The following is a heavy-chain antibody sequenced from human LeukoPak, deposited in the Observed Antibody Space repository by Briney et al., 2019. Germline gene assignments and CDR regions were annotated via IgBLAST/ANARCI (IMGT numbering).Heavy chain of an antibody. CDR3: ARQNPGYNWNYFDY. J-gene: IGHJ4*02. V-gene: IGHV4-39*07. CDR2: IYYSGST. CDR1: GGSISSSSYY. Sequence: PSETLSLTCTVSGGSISSSSYYWGWIRQPPGKGLEWIGSIYYSGSTYYNPSLKSRVMVSIDTPKNQFSLKLNSLTATDTAVYYCARQNPGYNWNYFDYWGQGTLVTVSS. D-gene: IGHD1-20*01.